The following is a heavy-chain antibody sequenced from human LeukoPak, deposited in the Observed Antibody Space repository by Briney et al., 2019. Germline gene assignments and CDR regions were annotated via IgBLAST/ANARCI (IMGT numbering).Heavy chain of an antibody. CDR2: IYYTGST. Sequence: SATLSLTCSVSGGSINSYFWSWIRQPPGKGMEWIGYIYYTGSTNYNPSLKSRVTISLDTSKKQVSLKLSSVTAADTALYYCARDRWFDTWGQGTLVTASS. CDR1: GGSINSYF. J-gene: IGHJ5*02. CDR3: ARDRWFDT. V-gene: IGHV4-59*01.